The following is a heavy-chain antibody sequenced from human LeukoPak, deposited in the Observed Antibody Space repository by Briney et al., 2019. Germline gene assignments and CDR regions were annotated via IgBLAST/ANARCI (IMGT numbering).Heavy chain of an antibody. Sequence: GGSLRLSCAASGFNFNAAWMSWVRQTPGKGLEWIGRLKSKGSGGTTDYAAPVKGRFAISRDDSKNTLYLQMNSLKIEDTAVYFCSWVMDGSFGHRLENWGQGTLVTVAS. CDR2: LKSKGSGGTT. V-gene: IGHV3-15*01. CDR1: GFNFNAAW. D-gene: IGHD2-8*01. J-gene: IGHJ4*02. CDR3: SWVMDGSFGHRLEN.